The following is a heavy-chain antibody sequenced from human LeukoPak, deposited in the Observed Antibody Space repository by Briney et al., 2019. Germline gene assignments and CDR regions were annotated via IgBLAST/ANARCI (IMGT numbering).Heavy chain of an antibody. CDR2: IFHNGNA. CDR1: GFPITTDFY. D-gene: IGHD5-12*01. V-gene: IGHV4-38-2*02. J-gene: IGHJ4*02. CDR3: ARVYTGHPGVY. Sequence: SETLSLTCTVSGFPITTDFYWGWIRQPPGKGLEWIGSIFHNGNAYYSPYLKSRVTLSIVTSKNQFSLKMISVTAADTAVYYCARVYTGHPGVYWGQGALVTVSS.